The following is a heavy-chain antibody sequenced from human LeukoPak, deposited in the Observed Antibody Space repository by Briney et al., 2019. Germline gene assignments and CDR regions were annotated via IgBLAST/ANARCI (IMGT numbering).Heavy chain of an antibody. CDR2: ISSSGSTI. CDR1: GFTFSDYY. V-gene: IGHV3-11*04. CDR3: ARAGSFYGSSGYYRYYFDY. D-gene: IGHD3-22*01. J-gene: IGHJ4*02. Sequence: PGGSLRLSCAASGFTFSDYYMSWIRQAPGKGLEWVSYISSSGSTIYYADSVKGRFTISRDNAKNSLYLQMNSLRAEDTAVYYCARAGSFYGSSGYYRYYFDYWGQGTLVTVSS.